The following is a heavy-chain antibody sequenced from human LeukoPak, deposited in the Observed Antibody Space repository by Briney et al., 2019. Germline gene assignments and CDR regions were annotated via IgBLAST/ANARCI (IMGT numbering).Heavy chain of an antibody. V-gene: IGHV3-21*01. D-gene: IGHD2-2*01. CDR1: GFTFSSYS. J-gene: IGHJ4*02. CDR2: ISSSSSYI. CDR3: ATVPATETRFDH. Sequence: KAGGSLRLSCAASGFTFSSYSMNWVRQAPGKGLEWVSSISSSSSYIYYADSVKGRFTISRDNAKNTLYLQMNSLRAEDTAVYYCATVPATETRFDHWGQGTLVTVSS.